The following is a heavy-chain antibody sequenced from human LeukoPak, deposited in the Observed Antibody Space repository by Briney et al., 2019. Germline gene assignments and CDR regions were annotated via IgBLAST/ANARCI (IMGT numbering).Heavy chain of an antibody. Sequence: SETLSLTCTASGGSIRSYYWSWIRQPPGKGLEWIGYIYYSGSTNHNPSLKSRVTMSVDTSKNQFSLKLTSVTAADTAVYYCAGAKIGVAGFFDNWGQGTLVTVSS. J-gene: IGHJ4*02. D-gene: IGHD6-19*01. CDR2: IYYSGST. V-gene: IGHV4-59*08. CDR3: AGAKIGVAGFFDN. CDR1: GGSIRSYY.